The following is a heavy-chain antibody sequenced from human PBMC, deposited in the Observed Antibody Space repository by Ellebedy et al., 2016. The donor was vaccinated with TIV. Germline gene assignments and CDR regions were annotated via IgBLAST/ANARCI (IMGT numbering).Heavy chain of an antibody. D-gene: IGHD6-19*01. CDR2: IIPSFGTP. V-gene: IGHV1-69*06. CDR1: GGTVSSYA. Sequence: AASVKVSCKASGGTVSSYAISWVRQAPGQGLEWMGGIIPSFGTPNFAQKFQGRVTITADKSTSTDYMELSSLTSEDTAIYFCARRFRFSSGWSFDSWGQGTLVTVSS. CDR3: ARRFRFSSGWSFDS. J-gene: IGHJ4*02.